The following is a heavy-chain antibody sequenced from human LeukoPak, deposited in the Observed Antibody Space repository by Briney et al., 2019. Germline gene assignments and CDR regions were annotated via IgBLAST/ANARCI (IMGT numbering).Heavy chain of an antibody. D-gene: IGHD4-11*01. Sequence: SVKVSCKASGGTFSSYAISWVRQAPGQGLEWMGGIIPIFGAANYAQKFQGRVTITADESTSTAYMELSSLRSEDTAVYYCARDRYSNYHFDYWGQGTLSPSPQ. CDR2: IIPIFGAA. J-gene: IGHJ4*02. V-gene: IGHV1-69*13. CDR3: ARDRYSNYHFDY. CDR1: GGTFSSYA.